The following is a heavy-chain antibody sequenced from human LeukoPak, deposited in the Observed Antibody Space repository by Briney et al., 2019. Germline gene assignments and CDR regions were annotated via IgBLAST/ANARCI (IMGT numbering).Heavy chain of an antibody. CDR3: ARDFDRGDGYNYGMDV. V-gene: IGHV1-69*04. J-gene: IGHJ6*02. D-gene: IGHD5-24*01. CDR2: IIPILGIA. CDR1: GGTFSSYA. Sequence: ASVKVSCKASGGTFSSYAISWVRQAPGQGLEWMGRIIPILGIANYAQKFQGRVTITADKSTSTAYMELSSLRSEDTAVYYCARDFDRGDGYNYGMDVRGQGTTVTVSS.